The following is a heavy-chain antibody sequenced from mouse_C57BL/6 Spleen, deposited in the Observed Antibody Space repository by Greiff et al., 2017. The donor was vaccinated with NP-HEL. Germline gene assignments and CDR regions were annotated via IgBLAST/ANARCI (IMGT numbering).Heavy chain of an antibody. CDR3: ARNYGSNLYYFDY. CDR2: IDPSDSYT. J-gene: IGHJ2*01. CDR1: GYTFTSYW. D-gene: IGHD1-1*01. V-gene: IGHV1-50*01. Sequence: VQLQQPGAELVKPGASVKLSCKASGYTFTSYWMQWVKQRPGQGLEWIGEIDPSDSYTNYNQKFKGKATLTVDTSSSTAYMQLSSLTSEDSAVYYCARNYGSNLYYFDYWGQGTTLTVSS.